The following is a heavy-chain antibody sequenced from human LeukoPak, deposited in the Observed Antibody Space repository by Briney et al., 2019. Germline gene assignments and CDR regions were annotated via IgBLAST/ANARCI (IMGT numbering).Heavy chain of an antibody. Sequence: PGGSLRLSCAASGFTFSSYNMNWVRQAPGKGLEWVSYISSNTRVIHYADSVKGRFTISRDNGKNSLYLQMNSLRAEDTAVYYWARDFLEDPKWGQGTLVTVSS. CDR1: GFTFSSYN. CDR2: ISSNTRVI. CDR3: ARDFLEDPK. J-gene: IGHJ4*02. D-gene: IGHD3-3*01. V-gene: IGHV3-48*01.